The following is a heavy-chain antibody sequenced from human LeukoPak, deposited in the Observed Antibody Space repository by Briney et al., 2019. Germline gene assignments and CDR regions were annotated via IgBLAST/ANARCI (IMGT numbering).Heavy chain of an antibody. V-gene: IGHV3-7*01. J-gene: IGHJ6*03. Sequence: GGSLRLSCAASGFTFSSYWMSWVRQAPGKGLEWVANIKQDGSEKYYVDSVKGRFTISRDNAKNPLYLQMNSLRAEDTAVYYCAGNYYYYYYMDVWGKGTTVTISS. CDR3: AGNYYYYYYMDV. CDR1: GFTFSSYW. CDR2: IKQDGSEK.